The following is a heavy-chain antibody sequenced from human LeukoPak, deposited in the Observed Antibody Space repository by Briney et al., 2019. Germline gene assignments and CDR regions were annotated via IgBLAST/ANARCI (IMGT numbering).Heavy chain of an antibody. J-gene: IGHJ4*02. V-gene: IGHV3-30*18. D-gene: IGHD3-9*01. CDR1: GFTFSSYG. CDR3: AKGGWLLEPYIDY. Sequence: QPGRSLRLPCAASGFTFSSYGMHWVRQAPGKGLEWVAVISYDGSNKYYADSVKGRFTISRDNSKNTLYLQMNSLRAEDTAVYYCAKGGWLLEPYIDYWGQGTLVTVSS. CDR2: ISYDGSNK.